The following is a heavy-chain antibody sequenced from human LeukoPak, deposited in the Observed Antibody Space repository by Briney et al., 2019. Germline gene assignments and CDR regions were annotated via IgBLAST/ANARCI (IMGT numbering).Heavy chain of an antibody. Sequence: ASVKVSCKASGYTFTGYYMHWVRQAPGQGLEWMGWINPNSGGTNYAQKFQGRVTMTRDTSISTAYMELSRLRSDDTAVYYCARESLRWVTAVDYWGQGTLVTVSS. CDR3: ARESLRWVTAVDY. V-gene: IGHV1-2*02. J-gene: IGHJ4*02. D-gene: IGHD1-26*01. CDR2: INPNSGGT. CDR1: GYTFTGYY.